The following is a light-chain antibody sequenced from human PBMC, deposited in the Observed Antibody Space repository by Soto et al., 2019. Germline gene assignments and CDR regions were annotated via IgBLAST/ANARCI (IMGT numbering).Light chain of an antibody. CDR1: QRVSNN. CDR3: QQYDSWPRT. CDR2: GAS. Sequence: EMVMTQSPDTLSVSPGERATLSCMASQRVSNNLAWYQQKPGQAPRLLIYGASTRATGIPARFSGSGSETEFTLTISSLQSADFAVYYCQQYDSWPRTFGQGTKVDI. V-gene: IGKV3-15*01. J-gene: IGKJ1*01.